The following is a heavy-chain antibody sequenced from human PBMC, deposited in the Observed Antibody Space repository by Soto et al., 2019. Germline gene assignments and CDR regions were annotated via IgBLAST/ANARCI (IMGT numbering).Heavy chain of an antibody. Sequence: QVQLVQSGAEVKKPGSSVKVSCKASGGTFSSYAISWVRQAPGQGLEWMGGIITIFGTANYAQKFQGRVTITADESTSTAYMELSSLRSEDTAVYYCARGDIVVVPAARPYYYYYGMDVWGQGTTVTVSS. J-gene: IGHJ6*02. CDR1: GGTFSSYA. D-gene: IGHD2-2*01. V-gene: IGHV1-69*01. CDR3: ARGDIVVVPAARPYYYYYGMDV. CDR2: IITIFGTA.